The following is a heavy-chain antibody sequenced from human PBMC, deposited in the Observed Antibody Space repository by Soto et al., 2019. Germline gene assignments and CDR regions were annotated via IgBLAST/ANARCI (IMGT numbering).Heavy chain of an antibody. Sequence: SETLSLTCAVSGYSISTGFNWAWIRQPPGKGLEWIGSIYHSGSTYYNLSLKSRVTISSDASKNQIPLKLSSVTAADTALYYCARDWGTGFYRRDSWGQGTRVTVSS. CDR1: GYSISTGFN. J-gene: IGHJ4*02. CDR3: ARDWGTGFYRRDS. CDR2: IYHSGST. V-gene: IGHV4-38-2*02. D-gene: IGHD6-19*01.